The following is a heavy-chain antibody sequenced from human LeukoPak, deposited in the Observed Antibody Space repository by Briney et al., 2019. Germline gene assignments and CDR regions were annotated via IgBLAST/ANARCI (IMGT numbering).Heavy chain of an antibody. D-gene: IGHD6-19*01. CDR2: INGDESIT. CDR3: ARKAVAGTFAFDI. V-gene: IGHV3-74*01. J-gene: IGHJ3*02. CDR1: GFTFSTYW. Sequence: GGSLRLSCAASGFTFSTYWMHWVRRAPGKGLVWVSRINGDESITTYADSVKGRFTISRDNAKNTLYLQMNSLRAEDTAVYYCARKAVAGTFAFDIWGQGTMVTVSS.